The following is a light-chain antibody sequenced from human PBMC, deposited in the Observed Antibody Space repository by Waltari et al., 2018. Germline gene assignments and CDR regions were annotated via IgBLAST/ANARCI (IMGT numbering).Light chain of an antibody. J-gene: IGKJ4*01. CDR2: GAS. CDR1: QSIANKS. V-gene: IGKV3-20*01. CDR3: QQYGTSVT. Sequence: IVLTQSPGTLSLSPGDRATLASRARQSIANKSVTWYRHRPCQPPSLLIFGASTRASGVPDRFSGSGFGTEFTLTISRLEPEDFAVYYCQQYGTSVTFGGGTKLEIK.